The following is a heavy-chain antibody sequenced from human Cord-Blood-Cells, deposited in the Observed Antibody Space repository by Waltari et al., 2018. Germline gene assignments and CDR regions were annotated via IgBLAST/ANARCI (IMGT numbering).Heavy chain of an antibody. CDR3: AREGIRGGYFDY. V-gene: IGHV3-21*01. D-gene: IGHD3-16*01. Sequence: EVKLVESGGDLGKHGGSMGHPCRAGVLRFRSHRMNWVRQAPGKGVEWVSSISSSSSYIYYADSVKGRFTISRDNAKNSLYLQMNSLRAEDTAVYYCAREGIRGGYFDYWGQGTLVTVSS. J-gene: IGHJ4*02. CDR2: ISSSSSYI. CDR1: VLRFRSHR.